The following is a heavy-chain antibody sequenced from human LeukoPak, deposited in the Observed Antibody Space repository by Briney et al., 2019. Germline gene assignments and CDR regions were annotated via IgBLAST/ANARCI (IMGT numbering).Heavy chain of an antibody. V-gene: IGHV3-30*18. CDR2: ISYDGSYQ. J-gene: IGHJ4*02. CDR1: ESAFGGYC. CDR3: AKGCRFGELCHFDY. D-gene: IGHD3-16*01. Sequence: GGSLRLSCAASESAFGGYCIDWVRQAPCKGREWVALISYDGSYQHYADSVKGRFTISRDNSQNPLYLQMNSLRAQDTSVYYCAKGCRFGELCHFDYWGEGTLVTV.